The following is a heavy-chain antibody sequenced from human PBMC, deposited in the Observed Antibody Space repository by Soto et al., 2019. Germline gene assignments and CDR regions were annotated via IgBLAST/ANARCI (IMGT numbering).Heavy chain of an antibody. CDR1: GYTFTSYY. V-gene: IGHV1-46*01. J-gene: IGHJ6*02. CDR3: ARGDYLGPLLEAYYYYGMDV. D-gene: IGHD3-16*01. CDR2: INPSGGST. Sequence: ASVKVSCKASGYTFTSYYMHWVRQAPGQGLEWMGIINPSGGSTNYPQKFQGRVTMTRDTSTSTVYMELSSLRSEDTALYYCARGDYLGPLLEAYYYYGMDVWGQGTTVTVSS.